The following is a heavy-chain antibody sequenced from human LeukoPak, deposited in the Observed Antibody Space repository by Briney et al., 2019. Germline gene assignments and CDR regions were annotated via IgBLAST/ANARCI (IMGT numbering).Heavy chain of an antibody. CDR3: TRDPGRCTSTSCYPDY. CDR1: GFDYSTYT. D-gene: IGHD2-2*01. J-gene: IGHJ4*02. V-gene: IGHV3-21*01. CDR2: ISSSSSYI. Sequence: GGSLRLSCAASGFDYSTYTMNWVRQAPGKGLEWVSSISSSSSYIYYADSVKGRFTISRDNAKNSMYLQMNSLRAEDTAVYYCTRDPGRCTSTSCYPDYWGQGTLVTVSS.